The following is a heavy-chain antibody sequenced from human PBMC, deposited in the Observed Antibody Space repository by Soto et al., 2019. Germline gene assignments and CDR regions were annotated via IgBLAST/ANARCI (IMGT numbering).Heavy chain of an antibody. CDR1: GGSISSYY. CDR2: IYYSGST. J-gene: IGHJ1*01. V-gene: IGHV4-59*01. CDR3: ARKWRDGSDEYFQH. D-gene: IGHD3-10*01. Sequence: SETLSLTCTVSGGSISSYYWSWIRQPPGKGLEWIGYIYYSGSTNYNPSLKSRVTISVDTSKNQFSLKLSSVTAADTAVYYCARKWRDGSDEYFQHWGQGTLVTVSS.